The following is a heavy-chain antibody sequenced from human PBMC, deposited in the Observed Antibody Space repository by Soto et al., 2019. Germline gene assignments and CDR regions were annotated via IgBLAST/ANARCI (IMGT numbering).Heavy chain of an antibody. V-gene: IGHV4-31*03. CDR3: ARVLRLGELFFFDY. Sequence: TLSLSCPVSGGSISSGGYYWSWIRQHPGKGLEWIGYIYYSGSTYYNPSLKSRVTISVDTSKNQFSLKLSSVTAADTAVYYCARVLRLGELFFFDYWGQGTLVTVSS. CDR2: IYYSGST. CDR1: GGSISSGGYY. J-gene: IGHJ4*02. D-gene: IGHD3-16*01.